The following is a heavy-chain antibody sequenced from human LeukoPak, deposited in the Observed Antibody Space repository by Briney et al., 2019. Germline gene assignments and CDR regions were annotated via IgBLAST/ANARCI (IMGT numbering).Heavy chain of an antibody. J-gene: IGHJ4*02. CDR3: ARIHRYCSGGACYVLDN. V-gene: IGHV4-59*02. CDR2: VYYSGST. CDR1: GGSVSGYY. Sequence: SETLSLTCVVSGGSVSGYYWGWIRQPPGRGLEWIGYVYYSGSTNYNPSFKSRITISVDTSRSQFSLQLSSVTAADTAVYYCARIHRYCSGGACYVLDNWGQGTLVAVSA. D-gene: IGHD2-15*01.